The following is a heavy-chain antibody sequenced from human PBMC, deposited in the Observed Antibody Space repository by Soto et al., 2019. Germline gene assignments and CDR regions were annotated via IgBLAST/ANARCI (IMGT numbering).Heavy chain of an antibody. Sequence: PGESLKISCKVSGYSFSSFWITWVRQMPGKGLEWMGRIDPSGSYANYSPSFQGHVTFSADKSINTAYLQWSSLKASDTAMYYCGRVRVDKAEGWFDPWGQGTLVTVSS. CDR3: GRVRVDKAEGWFDP. CDR1: GYSFSSFW. CDR2: IDPSGSYA. D-gene: IGHD5-18*01. V-gene: IGHV5-10-1*01. J-gene: IGHJ5*02.